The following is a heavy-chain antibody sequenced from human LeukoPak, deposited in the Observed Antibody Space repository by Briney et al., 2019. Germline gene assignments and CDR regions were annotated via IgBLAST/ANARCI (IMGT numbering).Heavy chain of an antibody. CDR1: GFTFRTYS. D-gene: IGHD4-23*01. CDR2: ITATSLHI. J-gene: IGHJ3*02. Sequence: PGGSLRLSCAGAGFTFRTYSMQWVRQAPGKGLEWVSAITATSLHIYYADSVKGRFTISRDNAKNSLYLQMNSLRVEDTALYYCARVRSVGGNPHAFNIWGQGTMVTVSS. V-gene: IGHV3-21*01. CDR3: ARVRSVGGNPHAFNI.